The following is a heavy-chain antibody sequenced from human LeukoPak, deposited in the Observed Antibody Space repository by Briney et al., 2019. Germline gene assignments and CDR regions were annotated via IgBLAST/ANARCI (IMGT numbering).Heavy chain of an antibody. CDR3: ARGLFVVVPAAIVSDFDY. CDR2: ISGIGANT. J-gene: IGHJ4*02. Sequence: GGSLRLSCEASGFTFSSYAMSWVRQAPGKGLEWVSGISGIGANTYYADSVRGRFTISRDNSRNTLYLRMNSLRAEDTAVYYCARGLFVVVPAAIVSDFDYWGQGALVTVSS. CDR1: GFTFSSYA. V-gene: IGHV3-23*01. D-gene: IGHD2-2*01.